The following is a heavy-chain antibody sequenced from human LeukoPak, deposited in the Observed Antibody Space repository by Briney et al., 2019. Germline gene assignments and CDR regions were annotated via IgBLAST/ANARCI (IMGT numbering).Heavy chain of an antibody. J-gene: IGHJ4*02. D-gene: IGHD3-16*01. Sequence: GGSLRLSCAASGSIFSNFGMHWVRQAPGRGLEWVAFVRYDGNIDFYADSVRGRFTISRDNSKNTLYLQMSSLRAADTAVYYCAKEGEYDSWGQGTLVTVSS. CDR3: AKEGEYDS. V-gene: IGHV3-30*02. CDR2: VRYDGNID. CDR1: GSIFSNFG.